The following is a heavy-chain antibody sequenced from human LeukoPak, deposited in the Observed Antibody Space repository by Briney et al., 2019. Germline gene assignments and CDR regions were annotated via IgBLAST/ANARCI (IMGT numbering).Heavy chain of an antibody. CDR3: ARGYCSGGSCYSYYYYNYMDV. J-gene: IGHJ6*03. V-gene: IGHV4-59*12. CDR2: IHYSGST. D-gene: IGHD2-15*01. Sequence: SETLSLTCTVSGGSISSYHWSWIRQPPGKGLEWIGSIHYSGSTNYNPSLKSRVTISVDTSKNQFSLKLSSVTAADTAVYYCARGYCSGGSCYSYYYYNYMDVWGKGTTVTVSS. CDR1: GGSISSYH.